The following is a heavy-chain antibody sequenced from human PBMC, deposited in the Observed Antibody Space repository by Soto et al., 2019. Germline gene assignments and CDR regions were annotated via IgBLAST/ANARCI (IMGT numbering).Heavy chain of an antibody. J-gene: IGHJ6*02. V-gene: IGHV3-23*01. D-gene: IGHD5-12*01. Sequence: GGSLRLSCAASGFTFSSYAMSWVRQAPGKGLEWVSAISGSGGSTYYADSVKGRFTISRDNSKNTLYLQMNSRRAEDTDIYDCAKGRGEMATPTSCSYYGMDVWGQGTTVTVSS. CDR3: AKGRGEMATPTSCSYYGMDV. CDR2: ISGSGGST. CDR1: GFTFSSYA.